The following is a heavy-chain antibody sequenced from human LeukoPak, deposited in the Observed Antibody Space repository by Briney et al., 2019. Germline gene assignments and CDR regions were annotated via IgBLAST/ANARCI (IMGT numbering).Heavy chain of an antibody. CDR3: ARDPRGYYDFWSGSQSWFDP. V-gene: IGHV1-18*01. Sequence: ASVKVSCKASGYTFTSYGISWVRQAPGQGLEWMGWISAYNGNTNYAQKLQGRVTMTTDTSTSTAYMELRSLRSDDTAVYYCARDPRGYYDFWSGSQSWFDPWGQGTLVTVSS. J-gene: IGHJ5*02. D-gene: IGHD3-3*01. CDR2: ISAYNGNT. CDR1: GYTFTSYG.